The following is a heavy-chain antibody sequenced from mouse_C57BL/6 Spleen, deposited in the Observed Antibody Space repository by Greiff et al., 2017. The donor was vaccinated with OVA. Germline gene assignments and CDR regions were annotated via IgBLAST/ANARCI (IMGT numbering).Heavy chain of an antibody. V-gene: IGHV1-50*01. CDR1: GYTFTSYW. CDR2: IDPSDSYS. CDR3: ARMRVYYFDC. J-gene: IGHJ2*01. Sequence: VQLQQPGAELVKPGASVKLSCKASGYTFTSYWMQWVKQRPGQGLEWIGEIDPSDSYSNFNQKFKGKAIVTVDTSSSTDYMQVSSLTSEDSVVYYCARMRVYYFDCWGQGTTLTVSS.